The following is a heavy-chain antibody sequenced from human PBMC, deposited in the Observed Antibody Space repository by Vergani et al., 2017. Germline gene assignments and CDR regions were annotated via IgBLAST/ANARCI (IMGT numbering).Heavy chain of an antibody. V-gene: IGHV4-31*01. CDR1: GGSISSGGYY. CDR3: ARDRREYQLLRAPYYYYMDV. D-gene: IGHD2-2*01. J-gene: IGHJ6*03. Sequence: QVQLQESGPGLVKPSQTLSLTCTVSGGSISSGGYYWSWIRQHPGKGLEWIGYIYYSGSTYYNPSLKSLVTISVDTSKNQFSLKLSSVTAADTAVYYCARDRREYQLLRAPYYYYMDVWGKGTTVTVSS. CDR2: IYYSGST.